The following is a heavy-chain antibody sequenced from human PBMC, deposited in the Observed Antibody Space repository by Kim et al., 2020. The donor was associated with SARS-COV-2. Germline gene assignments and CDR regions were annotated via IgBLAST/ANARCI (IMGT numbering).Heavy chain of an antibody. Sequence: SETLSLTCTVSGGSISSYYWSWIRQPPGKGLEWIGYIYYSGSTNYNPSLKSRVTISVDTSKNQFSLKLSSVTAADTAVYYCARAGSGVWSGLFNPFDLWGRGTLVTVSS. D-gene: IGHD3-3*01. CDR2: IYYSGST. V-gene: IGHV4-59*01. CDR3: ARAGSGVWSGLFNPFDL. J-gene: IGHJ2*01. CDR1: GGSISSYY.